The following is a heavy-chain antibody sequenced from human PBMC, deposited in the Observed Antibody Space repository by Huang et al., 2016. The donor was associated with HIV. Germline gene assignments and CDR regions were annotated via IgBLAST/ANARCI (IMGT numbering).Heavy chain of an antibody. CDR1: RYILMNYW. Sequence: EVQLVQSGAEVKKPGESLTIYCKGSRYILMNYWIGWVRQMPGKGLEWMGNVYFGDAYPRYRPCFQGRITVTADKSTGTAYLEWSSLGDSDTAVYYCARHEYSTNWLDGMDVWGLGTAVTVSS. D-gene: IGHD6-13*01. CDR3: ARHEYSTNWLDGMDV. CDR2: VYFGDAYP. J-gene: IGHJ6*02. V-gene: IGHV5-51*01.